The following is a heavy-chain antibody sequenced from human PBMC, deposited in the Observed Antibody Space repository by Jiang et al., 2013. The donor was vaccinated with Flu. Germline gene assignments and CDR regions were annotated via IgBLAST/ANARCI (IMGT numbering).Heavy chain of an antibody. D-gene: IGHD6-19*01. CDR3: ARALYSSGWVRGRYFDY. J-gene: IGHJ4*02. V-gene: IGHV4-59*01. CDR1: GGSISSYY. CDR2: IYYSGST. Sequence: GSGLVKPSETLSLTCTVSGGSISSYYWSWIRQPPGKGLEWIGYIYYSGSTNYNPSLKSRVTISVDTSKNQFSLKLSSVTAADTAVYYCARALYSSGWVRGRYFDYVGPGNPGHRLL.